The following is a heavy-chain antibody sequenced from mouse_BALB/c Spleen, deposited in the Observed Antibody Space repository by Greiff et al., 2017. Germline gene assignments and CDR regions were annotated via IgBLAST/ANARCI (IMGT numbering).Heavy chain of an antibody. D-gene: IGHD2-1*01. CDR3: ARPLYYGQAY. Sequence: EVQRVESGGGLVQPGGSRKLSCAASGFTFSSFGMHWVRQAPEKGLEWVAYISSGSSTIYYADTVKGRFTISRDNPKNTLFLQMTSLRSEDTAMYYCARPLYYGQAYWGQGTLVTVSA. J-gene: IGHJ3*01. CDR2: ISSGSSTI. CDR1: GFTFSSFG. V-gene: IGHV5-17*02.